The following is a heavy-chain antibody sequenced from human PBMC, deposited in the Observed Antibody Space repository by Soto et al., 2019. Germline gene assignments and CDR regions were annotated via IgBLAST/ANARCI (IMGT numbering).Heavy chain of an antibody. CDR1: GFTFSSYA. Sequence: GGSLRLSCAASGFTFSSYAMHWVRQAPGKGLEWVAVISYDGSNKYYADSVKGRFTISRDNSKNTLYLQMNSLRAEDTAVYYCARAVRECSGGSCTEHAREHQNYYYYYGMDVWGQGTTVTVSS. CDR2: ISYDGSNK. J-gene: IGHJ6*02. CDR3: ARAVRECSGGSCTEHAREHQNYYYYYGMDV. D-gene: IGHD2-15*01. V-gene: IGHV3-30-3*01.